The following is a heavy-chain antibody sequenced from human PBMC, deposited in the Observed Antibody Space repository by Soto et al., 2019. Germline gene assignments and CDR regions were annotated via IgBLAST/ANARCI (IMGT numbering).Heavy chain of an antibody. CDR1: GFTCSRDW. V-gene: IGHV3-7*01. J-gene: IGHJ4*02. Sequence: EVQLVESGGGLVQPGGSLRLSCAASGFTCSRDWMHWVRQAPGKGLEWVANINQDGSEKYYVDSVKGRFTISRDNAKNSLYLQMNSLRAEDTAVYYCARDDDGARNWGQGTLVTVSS. CDR2: INQDGSEK. D-gene: IGHD3-3*01. CDR3: ARDDDGARN.